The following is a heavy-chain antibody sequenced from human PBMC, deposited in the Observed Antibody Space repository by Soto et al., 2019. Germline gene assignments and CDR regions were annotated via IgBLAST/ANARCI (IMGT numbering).Heavy chain of an antibody. CDR1: GFTFSSYG. Sequence: GGSLRLSCAASGFTFSSYGMHWVRQAPGKGLEWVAVIWYDGSNKYYADSVKGRFTISRDNSKNTLYLQMNSLRAEDTAVYYCARDEAAAGQHYYYYYGMDVWGQGTTVTVSS. CDR2: IWYDGSNK. CDR3: ARDEAAAGQHYYYYYGMDV. V-gene: IGHV3-33*01. D-gene: IGHD6-13*01. J-gene: IGHJ6*02.